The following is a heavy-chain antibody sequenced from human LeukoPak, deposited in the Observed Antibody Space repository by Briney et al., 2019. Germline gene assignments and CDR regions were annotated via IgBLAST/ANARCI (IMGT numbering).Heavy chain of an antibody. CDR3: ARGITMIVVVEAYYFDY. D-gene: IGHD3-22*01. CDR1: GYSISSGYY. CDR2: IYHSGST. V-gene: IGHV4-38-2*02. Sequence: SETLSLTCTVSGYSISSGYYWGWIRQPPGKGLEWIGSIYHSGSTYYNPSLKSRVTISVDTSKNQFSLKLRSVTAADTAVYYCARGITMIVVVEAYYFDYWGQGTLVTVSS. J-gene: IGHJ4*02.